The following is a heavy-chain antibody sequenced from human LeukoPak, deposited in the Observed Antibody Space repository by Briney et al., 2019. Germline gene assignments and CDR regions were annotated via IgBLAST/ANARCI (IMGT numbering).Heavy chain of an antibody. Sequence: GGSLRLSCAASGFTFSTYEMNWVRQAPGMGLEWVSYISSSGSHRYYADSVKGRFTISRDNAKNSLYLQMNSLRVEDTSVYYCAGGSYNYARDPRIEFWGQGTLVTVSS. V-gene: IGHV3-48*03. CDR1: GFTFSTYE. CDR2: ISSSGSHR. J-gene: IGHJ4*02. D-gene: IGHD3-10*01. CDR3: AGGSYNYARDPRIEF.